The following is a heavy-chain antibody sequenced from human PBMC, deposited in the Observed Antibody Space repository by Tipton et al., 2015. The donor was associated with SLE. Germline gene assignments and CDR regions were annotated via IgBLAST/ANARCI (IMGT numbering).Heavy chain of an antibody. V-gene: IGHV3-53*04. CDR1: GFTVSSYY. CDR2: IYNGAGAT. CDR3: ARSYYMDV. Sequence: GSLRLSCTASGFTVSSYYINWVRQVPGKGLEWVSVIYNGAGATYYADSVKGRFTISRHNSENTVDLQMHSLRPGDTAIYYCARSYYMDVWGKGTTVTVSS. J-gene: IGHJ6*03.